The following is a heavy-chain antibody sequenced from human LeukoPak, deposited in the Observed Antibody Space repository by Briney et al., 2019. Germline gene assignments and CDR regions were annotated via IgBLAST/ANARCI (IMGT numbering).Heavy chain of an antibody. D-gene: IGHD3-9*01. V-gene: IGHV4-34*01. Sequence: NPSETLSLTCAVYGGSFSGYYWRWIRHPPGKGLEWIGEINHSGSTNSNPSLKSRVTISVDTSKDQFSLKLSSVTAADAAVYYCARGKDILTGYWGADYYYYMDVWGKGTTVTVSS. CDR2: INHSGST. CDR1: GGSFSGYY. CDR3: ARGKDILTGYWGADYYYYMDV. J-gene: IGHJ6*03.